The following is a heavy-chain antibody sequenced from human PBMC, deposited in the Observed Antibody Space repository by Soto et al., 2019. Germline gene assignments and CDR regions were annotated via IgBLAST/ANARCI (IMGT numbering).Heavy chain of an antibody. V-gene: IGHV3-33*01. CDR2: IWYDGSNK. CDR3: ARSRGDSGYDGVAFDI. CDR1: GFTFSSYG. Sequence: GVSLRLSCAASGFTFSSYGMHWVRQAPGKGLEWVAVIWYDGSNKYYADSVKGRFTISRDNSKNTLYLQMNSLRAEDTAVYYCARSRGDSGYDGVAFDIWGQGTMVTVSS. J-gene: IGHJ3*02. D-gene: IGHD5-12*01.